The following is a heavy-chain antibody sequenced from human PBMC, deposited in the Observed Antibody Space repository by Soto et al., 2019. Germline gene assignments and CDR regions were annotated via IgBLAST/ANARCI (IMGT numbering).Heavy chain of an antibody. Sequence: EVQLVESGGGLVQPGGSLRLSCAASGFTVSSNYMSWVRQAPGKGLEWVSVIYSGGTTYYADSVKGRFTISRDNSTNTLYLQMNSQRAEDTAVYYCARNGDSTDYRGWFDPWGQGTLVTVSS. CDR3: ARNGDSTDYRGWFDP. CDR2: IYSGGTT. D-gene: IGHD3-22*01. V-gene: IGHV3-66*01. J-gene: IGHJ5*02. CDR1: GFTVSSNY.